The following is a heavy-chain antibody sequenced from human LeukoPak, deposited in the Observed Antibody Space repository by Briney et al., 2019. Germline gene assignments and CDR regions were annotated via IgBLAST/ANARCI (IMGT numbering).Heavy chain of an antibody. D-gene: IGHD2-2*01. V-gene: IGHV4-30-4*01. CDR3: ASPGCSSTSCPLGYYYGMDV. CDR2: IYYSGST. CDR1: GGSISSGDYY. Sequence: PSQTLSLTCTVFGGSISSGDYYWSWIRQPPGKGLEWIGYIYYSGSTSYNPSLKSRVTISVDTSKNQFSLKLSSVTAADTVVYYCASPGCSSTSCPLGYYYGMDVWGQGTTVTVSS. J-gene: IGHJ6*02.